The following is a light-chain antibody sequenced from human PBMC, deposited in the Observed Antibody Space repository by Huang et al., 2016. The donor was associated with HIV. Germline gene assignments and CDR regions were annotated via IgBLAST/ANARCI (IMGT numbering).Light chain of an antibody. CDR2: RSS. CDR3: QQSYSAPPWT. Sequence: DIQMTQSPSSLSASVGDRVTITCRASQSISTYLNWYQQKPGKAPKLLIYRSSNLQRGVPSRFSGSGSGTDFTLTISSLQPEDFATYYCQQSYSAPPWTFGQGTRVEIK. V-gene: IGKV1-39*01. CDR1: QSISTY. J-gene: IGKJ1*01.